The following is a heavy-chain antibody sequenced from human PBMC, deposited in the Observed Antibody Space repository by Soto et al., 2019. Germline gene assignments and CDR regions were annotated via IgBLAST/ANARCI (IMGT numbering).Heavy chain of an antibody. CDR3: AKAQGGSYFDY. J-gene: IGHJ4*02. D-gene: IGHD2-15*01. CDR2: ISSSGGST. Sequence: EVQLLESGGGLVQPGGSLRLSCAASGFTFSSNAMSWVRQAPGKGLEWVSGISSSGGSTYYADSVKGRFTISRDNSKNMLYLQMNNLRAEDTAVYYCAKAQGGSYFDYRVQGTLVTVSS. CDR1: GFTFSSNA. V-gene: IGHV3-23*01.